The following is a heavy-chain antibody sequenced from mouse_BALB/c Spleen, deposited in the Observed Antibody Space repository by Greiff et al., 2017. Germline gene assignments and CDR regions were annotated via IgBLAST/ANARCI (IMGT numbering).Heavy chain of an antibody. Sequence: QVQLQQSGAELVRPGASVTLSCKASGYTFTDYEMHWVKQTPVHGLEWIGAIDPETGGTAYNQKFNGKATLTADKSSSTAYMELRSLTSEDSAVYYCTRDWEGSYFDYWGQGTTLTVSS. CDR2: IDPETGGT. D-gene: IGHD4-1*01. CDR1: GYTFTDYE. J-gene: IGHJ2*01. V-gene: IGHV1-15*01. CDR3: TRDWEGSYFDY.